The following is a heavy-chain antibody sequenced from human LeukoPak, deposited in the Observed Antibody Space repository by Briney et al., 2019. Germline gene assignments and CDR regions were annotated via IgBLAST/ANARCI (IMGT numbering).Heavy chain of an antibody. J-gene: IGHJ4*02. Sequence: GGSLRLSCAASGFTFSSYGMPWVRQAPGKGLEWVAVISYDGSNKYYADSVKGRFTISRDNSKNTLYLQMNSLRAEDTAVYYCAKDHKQWLVRTGSDYWGQGTLVTVSS. V-gene: IGHV3-30*18. CDR1: GFTFSSYG. CDR2: ISYDGSNK. D-gene: IGHD6-19*01. CDR3: AKDHKQWLVRTGSDY.